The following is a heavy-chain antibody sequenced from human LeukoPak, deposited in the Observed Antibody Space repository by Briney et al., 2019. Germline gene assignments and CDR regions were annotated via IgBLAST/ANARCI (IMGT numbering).Heavy chain of an antibody. CDR3: TRAPYGYKFEY. J-gene: IGHJ4*02. CDR2: IYHDGST. Sequence: SETLSLTCTVSGGSISGYYWTWIWRPPGKGLEWIGYIYHDGSTYYNPSLRSRVTISVDRSKNQLSLKLSAVTAADTAVYYCTRAPYGYKFEYWGQGSLVTVSS. V-gene: IGHV4-59*01. D-gene: IGHD5-24*01. CDR1: GGSISGYY.